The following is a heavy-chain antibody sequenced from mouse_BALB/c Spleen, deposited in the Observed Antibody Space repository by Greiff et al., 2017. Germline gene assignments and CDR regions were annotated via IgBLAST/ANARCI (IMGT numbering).Heavy chain of an antibody. J-gene: IGHJ2*01. CDR1: GYSITSDYA. CDR3: ARGLRRGYYFDY. Sequence: EVKLMESGPGLVKPSQSLSLTCTVTGYSITSDYAWNWIRQFPGNKLEWMGYISYSGSTSYNPSLKSRISITRDTSKNQFFLQLNSVTTEDTATYYCARGLRRGYYFDYWGQGTTLTVSS. D-gene: IGHD2-4*01. V-gene: IGHV3-2*02. CDR2: ISYSGST.